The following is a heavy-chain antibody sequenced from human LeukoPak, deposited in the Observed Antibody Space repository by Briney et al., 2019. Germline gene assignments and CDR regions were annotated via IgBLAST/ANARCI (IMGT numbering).Heavy chain of an antibody. CDR3: ASNPFGELFTYFDY. Sequence: SETLSLTCTVSGGSISSYYWSWIRQPPGKGLEWIGYIYYSGSTNYNPSLKSRVTISVDTSMTRFSLKLSSVTAADTAVYYCASNPFGELFTYFDYWGQGTLVTVSS. CDR2: IYYSGST. J-gene: IGHJ4*02. D-gene: IGHD3-10*01. CDR1: GGSISSYY. V-gene: IGHV4-59*01.